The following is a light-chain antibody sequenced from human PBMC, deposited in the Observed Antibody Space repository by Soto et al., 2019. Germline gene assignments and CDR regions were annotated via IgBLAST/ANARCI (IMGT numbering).Light chain of an antibody. CDR2: GAS. CDR1: QSVSSNY. J-gene: IGKJ5*01. CDR3: QQYDDSIT. Sequence: ETVLTQSPDTLSLSPGESATLSCRASQSVSSNYLAWYQQKPGRAPRLLIYGASNRATGIPGRFSGSGSGTDFTLTISRLEPEDFAVFYCQQYDDSITFGQGTRLEIE. V-gene: IGKV3-20*01.